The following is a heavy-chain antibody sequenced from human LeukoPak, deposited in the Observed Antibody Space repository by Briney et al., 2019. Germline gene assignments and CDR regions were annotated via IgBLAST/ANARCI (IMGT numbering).Heavy chain of an antibody. CDR1: GFTFSSYA. D-gene: IGHD3-3*01. CDR3: AKGRVESYDFWSGYSGNFDY. CDR2: ISGSGGST. J-gene: IGHJ4*02. Sequence: PGGSLRLSCAASGFTFSSYAMSWVRQAPGKGLEWVSAISGSGGSTYYADSVKGRFTISRDNSKNTLYLQMNSLRAKDTAVYYCAKGRVESYDFWSGYSGNFDYWGQGTLVTVSS. V-gene: IGHV3-23*01.